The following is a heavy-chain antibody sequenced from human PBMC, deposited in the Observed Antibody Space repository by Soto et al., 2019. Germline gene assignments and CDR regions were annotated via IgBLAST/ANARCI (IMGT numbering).Heavy chain of an antibody. D-gene: IGHD3-10*01. J-gene: IGHJ6*02. CDR1: GGTFLSYA. V-gene: IGHV1-69*01. CDR3: GRYGSWRYLPGYYYGMYV. CDR2: IIPIFGTA. Sequence: QVQLVQSGAEVKKPGSSVKVSCHASGGTFLSYAVSWVRQAPGQGLEWMGGIIPIFGTANYAQKFHGRVTITADESTSTAYMELSSLRYEDTAVYYCGRYGSWRYLPGYYYGMYVWGQCTTVTVSS.